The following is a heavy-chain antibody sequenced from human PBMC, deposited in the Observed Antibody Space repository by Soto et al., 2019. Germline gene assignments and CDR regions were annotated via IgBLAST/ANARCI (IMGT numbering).Heavy chain of an antibody. Sequence: PGGSLRLSCTASGFTFGDYAMSWFRQAPGKGLEWVGFIRSKAYGGTTEYAASVKGRFTISRDDSKSIAYLQMNSLKTEDTAVYYCTRDYVDPAGFQSGPEYYCDYWGQGTLVTVSS. CDR1: GFTFGDYA. J-gene: IGHJ4*02. V-gene: IGHV3-49*03. CDR3: TRDYVDPAGFQSGPEYYCDY. CDR2: IRSKAYGGTT. D-gene: IGHD3-3*01.